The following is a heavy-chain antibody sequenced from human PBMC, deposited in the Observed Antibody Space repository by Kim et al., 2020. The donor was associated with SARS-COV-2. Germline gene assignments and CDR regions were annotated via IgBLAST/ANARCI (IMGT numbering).Heavy chain of an antibody. CDR3: ARDSSSWYYYGMDV. J-gene: IGHJ6*02. V-gene: IGHV4-30-2*05. D-gene: IGHD6-13*01. Sequence: NPALKSRVTIAVDTSKNQFSLKLSSVTAADTAVYYCARDSSSWYYYGMDVWGQGTTVTVSS.